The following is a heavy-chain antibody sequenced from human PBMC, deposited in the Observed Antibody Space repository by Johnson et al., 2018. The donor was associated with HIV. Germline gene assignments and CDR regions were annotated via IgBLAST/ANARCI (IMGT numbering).Heavy chain of an antibody. CDR1: VFTVSGNY. D-gene: IGHD4-17*01. J-gene: IGHJ3*02. CDR2: IYSGGST. CDR3: ARESTATRGDAFDI. V-gene: IGHV3-66*01. Sequence: VQLVESGGGLVQPGGSLRLSCAASVFTVSGNYMNWVRQAPGKGLEWVSVIYSGGSTYYADSVKGRFTISRDNSKNTLYLQMGSLRAEDMAVYYCARESTATRGDAFDIWGQGTMVTVSS.